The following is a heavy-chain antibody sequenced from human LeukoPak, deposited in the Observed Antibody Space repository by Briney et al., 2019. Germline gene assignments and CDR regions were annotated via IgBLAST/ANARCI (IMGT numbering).Heavy chain of an antibody. Sequence: ASVKVSCKASGYTFTGYYMHWVRQAPGQGLEWMGWINPNSGGTNYAQKFQGRVTMTRDTSISTAYMELSRLRSDDTAVYYCARNYKPGDNYYYYYYMDVWGKGTTVTVSS. J-gene: IGHJ6*03. V-gene: IGHV1-2*02. CDR3: ARNYKPGDNYYYYYYMDV. CDR2: INPNSGGT. CDR1: GYTFTGYY. D-gene: IGHD3-10*01.